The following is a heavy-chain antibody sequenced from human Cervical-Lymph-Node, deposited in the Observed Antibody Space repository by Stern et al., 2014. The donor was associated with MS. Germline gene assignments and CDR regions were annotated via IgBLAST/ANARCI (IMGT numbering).Heavy chain of an antibody. J-gene: IGHJ5*02. CDR2: IYQDGST. V-gene: IGHV4-59*01. D-gene: IGHD2-15*01. CDR1: GGSFNNYY. CDR3: ARVDDCSGGTCFSTSWFDP. Sequence: QVQLQESGPGLVKPSAPLSLTCTVSGGSFNNYYWSWIRQPPGKGLEWIGYIYQDGSTKYNPSLKSRVTISLHTSKKQFSLRLTSVTAADTAVYYCARVDDCSGGTCFSTSWFDPWGQGTLVTVSS.